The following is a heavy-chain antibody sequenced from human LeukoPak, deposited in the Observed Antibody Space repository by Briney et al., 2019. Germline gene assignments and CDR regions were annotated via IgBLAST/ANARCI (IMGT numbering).Heavy chain of an antibody. J-gene: IGHJ4*02. CDR3: ATSRTGYSPNY. Sequence: GASLQISCKGSGYSFTSYWIGWVRQLPGKGLEWMGIIYPGDSDTRYSPSFQGQVTISADKSISTAYLQWSSLKASDTAMYYCATSRTGYSPNYWGQGTLVTVSS. CDR2: IYPGDSDT. CDR1: GYSFTSYW. V-gene: IGHV5-51*01. D-gene: IGHD3-9*01.